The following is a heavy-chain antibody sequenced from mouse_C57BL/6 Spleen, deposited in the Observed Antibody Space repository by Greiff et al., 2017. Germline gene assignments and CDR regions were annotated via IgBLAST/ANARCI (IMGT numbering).Heavy chain of an antibody. V-gene: IGHV1-49*01. J-gene: IGHJ4*01. CDR2: FTMYSDAT. D-gene: IGHD2-2*01. CDR1: YFAFMASA. CDR3: ARVGGGYYDAMDN. Sequence: VVESGAELVRPGSSVKLSCKDSYFAFMASAMHWVKQRPGHGLEWIGSFTMYSDATEYSENFKGKATLTANTSSSTAYMELSSLTSEDSAVYYCARVGGGYYDAMDNWGQGTSVTVSS.